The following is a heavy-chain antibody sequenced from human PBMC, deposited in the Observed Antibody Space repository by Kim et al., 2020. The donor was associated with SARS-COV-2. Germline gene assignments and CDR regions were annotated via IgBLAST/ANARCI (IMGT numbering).Heavy chain of an antibody. CDR1: GFTFSNYA. J-gene: IGHJ4*01. D-gene: IGHD3-10*01. Sequence: GGSLRLSCAASGFTFSNYAMSWVRQAPGKGLEWVSTISGSDGSSYYADSVRGRFTISRDNSKNTLYLQMNSLRAEDTAVYYCAKKFHYGSGSYLYYFDY. CDR3: AKKFHYGSGSYLYYFDY. CDR2: ISGSDGSS. V-gene: IGHV3-23*01.